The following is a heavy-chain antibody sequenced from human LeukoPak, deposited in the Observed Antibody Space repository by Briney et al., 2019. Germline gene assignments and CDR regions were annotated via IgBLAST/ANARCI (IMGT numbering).Heavy chain of an antibody. J-gene: IGHJ6*04. D-gene: IGHD6-19*01. CDR3: ARDPRSSGWYYYYYYGMDV. V-gene: IGHV3-30*04. CDR2: ISYDGSNK. Sequence: GGSLRLSCAASGFTFSSYAMHWVRQAPGKGLEWVAVISYDGSNKYYADSVKGRFTISRDNSKKTLYLQMNSLRAENTAVYYCARDPRSSGWYYYYYYGMDVWGKGTTVTVSS. CDR1: GFTFSSYA.